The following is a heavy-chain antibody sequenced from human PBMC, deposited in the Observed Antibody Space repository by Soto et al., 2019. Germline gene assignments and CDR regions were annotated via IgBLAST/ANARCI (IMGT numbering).Heavy chain of an antibody. Sequence: QVQLVESGGGVVQPGRSLRLSCAASGFTFSSYAMHWVRQAPGKGLEWVAVISYDGSNKYYADSVKGRITISRDNSKNTADLPMNRLRDEGTGVYYRAREGGATIHYYYLGMGGWGQRTTGNLSS. CDR2: ISYDGSNK. V-gene: IGHV3-30-3*01. CDR1: GFTFSSYA. D-gene: IGHD1-26*01. J-gene: IGHJ6*01. CDR3: AREGGATIHYYYLGMGG.